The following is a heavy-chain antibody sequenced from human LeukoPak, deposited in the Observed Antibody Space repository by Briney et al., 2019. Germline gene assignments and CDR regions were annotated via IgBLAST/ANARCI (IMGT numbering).Heavy chain of an antibody. CDR3: ARERGATAGRRKNYVYYGLDV. CDR1: GYSFTAFY. J-gene: IGHJ6*02. Sequence: ASVKVFCKASGYSFTAFYIHWVRQAPGQGLEWMGWINPNSGGRNYAQKFQGRLTMTRDTSIRTAYMELSSLTSDDRAIYYCARERGATAGRRKNYVYYGLDVWGQGTTVTVSS. CDR2: INPNSGGR. D-gene: IGHD6-13*01. V-gene: IGHV1-2*02.